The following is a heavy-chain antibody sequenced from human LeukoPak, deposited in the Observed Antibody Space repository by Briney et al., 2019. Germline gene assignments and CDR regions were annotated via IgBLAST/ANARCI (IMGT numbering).Heavy chain of an antibody. Sequence: SETLSLTCTVSGGSISRYYWSWIRKPPPKGLDRIGYVHYSGSTNYNPSLNRRLTITADTSNNHFSLKLSSVTAADTAVYYCARDLSVAATKGIDYWGQGTLVTVSS. D-gene: IGHD6-19*01. V-gene: IGHV4-59*01. CDR2: VHYSGST. CDR1: GGSISRYY. J-gene: IGHJ4*02. CDR3: ARDLSVAATKGIDY.